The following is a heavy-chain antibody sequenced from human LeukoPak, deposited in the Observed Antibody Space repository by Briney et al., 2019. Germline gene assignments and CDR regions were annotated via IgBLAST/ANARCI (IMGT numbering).Heavy chain of an antibody. D-gene: IGHD2-15*01. CDR2: INPAGSET. CDR3: ARFGYVAAVDV. CDR1: GFSFSAYW. J-gene: IGHJ4*02. Sequence: PGRSLRFSCAASGFSFSAYWMTWVRQAPGTGLEWVANINPAGSETYYVDPVKGRFSISRDNAKNLVYLQMNSLRAEGTAVYHCARFGYVAAVDVWGQGTPVTVSS. V-gene: IGHV3-7*01.